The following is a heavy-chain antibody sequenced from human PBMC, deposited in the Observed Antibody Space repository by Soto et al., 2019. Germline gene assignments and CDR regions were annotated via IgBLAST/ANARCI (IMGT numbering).Heavy chain of an antibody. CDR2: ISYDGNSN. V-gene: IGHV3-30-3*01. D-gene: IGHD6-13*01. CDR3: ARDSGPLAGPSWAGNRLDP. Sequence: QVQLVESGGGVVQPGGSLRLSCAASGFIFSTYAMYWVRQTPGKGLEWVAVISYDGNSNFYTDSVKGRFTISRDNSRNTPYLKMNNLRTEDTALYFCARDSGPLAGPSWAGNRLDPWGQGTLVTVSS. CDR1: GFIFSTYA. J-gene: IGHJ5*02.